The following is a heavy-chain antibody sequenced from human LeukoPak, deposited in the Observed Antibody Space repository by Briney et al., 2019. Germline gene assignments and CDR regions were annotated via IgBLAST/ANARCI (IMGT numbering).Heavy chain of an antibody. CDR3: ARGLYCSGGNCYVFAFDI. CDR2: IYYSGST. CDR1: GGSISSSSYY. V-gene: IGHV4-39*07. J-gene: IGHJ3*02. Sequence: KASETLSLTCTVSGGSISSSSYYWGWIRQPPGKGLEWIGSIYYSGSTYYNPSLKSRVTISVDTSKNQFSLKLSSVTAADTAVYYCARGLYCSGGNCYVFAFDIWGQGTMVTVSS. D-gene: IGHD2-15*01.